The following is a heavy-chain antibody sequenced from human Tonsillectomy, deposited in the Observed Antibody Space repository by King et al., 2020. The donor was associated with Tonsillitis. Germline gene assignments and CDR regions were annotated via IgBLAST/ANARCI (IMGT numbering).Heavy chain of an antibody. CDR3: ARHRTVSDGGWYFDL. J-gene: IGHJ2*01. CDR2: IYPGDSDT. V-gene: IGHV5-51*01. D-gene: IGHD4-17*01. CDR1: GYRFTSYW. Sequence: VQLVQSGAEVKKPGESLKISCKGSGYRFTSYWIGWVRQMPGKGLEWMGIIYPGDSDTRYSPSFQGQVTISADKSISTAYLQWSSLKASDTAMYYCARHRTVSDGGWYFDLWGRGTLVTVSS.